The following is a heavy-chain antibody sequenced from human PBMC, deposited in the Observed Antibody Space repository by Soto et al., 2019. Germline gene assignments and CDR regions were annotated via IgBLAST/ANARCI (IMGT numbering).Heavy chain of an antibody. D-gene: IGHD3-10*01. CDR1: GCSISSYY. CDR3: ARAIGYYGSGSHYYYYSRRDV. J-gene: IGHJ6*02. V-gene: IGHV4-59*01. CDR2: IYYSGST. Sequence: XETLCLTCTVSGCSISSYYWSWIRQPPGRGLEWIGYIYYSGSTNYNPSLKSRVTISVDTSKDQVSLKLSSVTAADTAVYYCARAIGYYGSGSHYYYYSRRDVWGQGTTVTVS.